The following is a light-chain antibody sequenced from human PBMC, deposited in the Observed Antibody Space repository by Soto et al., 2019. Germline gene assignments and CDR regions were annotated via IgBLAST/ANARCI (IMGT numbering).Light chain of an antibody. CDR3: QQYSYFAT. Sequence: DIQMTQSPSTLSASVGDRVTITCRASQSISSWLTWYQQKAGQAPKLLIYKASIVESGVPSRFSGSGSETEFTLTISSLQPDDSATYYCQQYSYFATFGQGTRVEVK. CDR1: QSISSW. V-gene: IGKV1-5*03. CDR2: KAS. J-gene: IGKJ1*01.